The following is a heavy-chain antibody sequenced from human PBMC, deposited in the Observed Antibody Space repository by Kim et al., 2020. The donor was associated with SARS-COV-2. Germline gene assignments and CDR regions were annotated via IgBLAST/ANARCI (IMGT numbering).Heavy chain of an antibody. Sequence: SDTLSLTCTVSGGSISSYYWNWIRQPPGKGLEWIGYIYYTGSTNYNPSLKSRVTISVDTSKNQFSLRLSSVTAADTAVYYCTRAGDSIGPYFQHWGQGTLVTVSS. CDR1: GGSISSYY. CDR2: IYYTGST. CDR3: TRAGDSIGPYFQH. D-gene: IGHD3-22*01. V-gene: IGHV4-59*13. J-gene: IGHJ1*01.